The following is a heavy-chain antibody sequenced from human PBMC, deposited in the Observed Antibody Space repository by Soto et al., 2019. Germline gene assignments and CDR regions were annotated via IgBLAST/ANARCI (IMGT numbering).Heavy chain of an antibody. J-gene: IGHJ4*02. CDR2: IHYSGGT. D-gene: IGHD6-13*01. V-gene: IGHV4-39*07. CDR1: GGSISSSSYY. CDR3: ARTYSSSWSPFEY. Sequence: QLQLQESGPGLVKPSETLSLTCTVSGGSISSSSYYRGWIRQPPGKGLEWIGSIHYSGGTNYNPSLKSRVTISVDTSKNQFSLKLTSVTAADTAVYYCARTYSSSWSPFEYWGQGTLVTVSS.